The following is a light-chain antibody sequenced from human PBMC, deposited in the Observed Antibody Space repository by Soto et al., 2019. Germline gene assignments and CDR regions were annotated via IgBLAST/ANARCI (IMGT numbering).Light chain of an antibody. CDR3: YSYTTSNTRQIV. CDR1: SSDVGGYNY. J-gene: IGLJ1*01. V-gene: IGLV2-14*03. CDR2: DVS. Sequence: QSVLTQPASVSGSPGQSITISCTGTSSDVGGYNYVSWYQHHPGKAPKLMICDVSNRPSGVSNRFSGSKSGNTASLTISGLQPEDEADYYCYSYTTSNTRQIVFGTGTKVTVL.